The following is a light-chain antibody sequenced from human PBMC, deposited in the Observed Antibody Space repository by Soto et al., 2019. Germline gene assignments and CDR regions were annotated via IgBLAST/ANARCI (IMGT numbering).Light chain of an antibody. Sequence: QSALTQPASVSGSPGQSITISCTGTSSDVGSYNFVSWYQQHPGKAPKLMIYEGSKRPSGVSNRFSGSKSGNTASLTISGXXXXXXXDYYCCSYAGSSTWVFGGXT. CDR3: CSYAGSSTWV. CDR1: SSDVGSYNF. CDR2: EGS. J-gene: IGLJ3*02. V-gene: IGLV2-23*01.